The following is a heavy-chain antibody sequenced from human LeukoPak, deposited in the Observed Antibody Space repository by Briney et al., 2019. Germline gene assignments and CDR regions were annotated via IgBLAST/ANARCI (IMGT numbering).Heavy chain of an antibody. J-gene: IGHJ4*02. CDR3: AKDRTTVTTGGVDY. Sequence: PGGSLRLSCAASGFTFSSYGMHWVRQAPGKGLEWVAFIRYDGSNKYYADSVKGRFTISRGNSKNTLYLQMNSLRAEDTAVYYCAKDRTTVTTGGVDYWGQGTLVTVSS. CDR1: GFTFSSYG. V-gene: IGHV3-30*02. CDR2: IRYDGSNK. D-gene: IGHD4-17*01.